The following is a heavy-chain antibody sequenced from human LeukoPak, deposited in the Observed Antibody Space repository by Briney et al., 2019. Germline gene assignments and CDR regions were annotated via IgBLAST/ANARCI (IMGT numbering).Heavy chain of an antibody. D-gene: IGHD3-16*02. J-gene: IGHJ4*02. CDR1: GGSISSYY. V-gene: IGHV4-59*01. CDR3: ASSRMITFGGVIVPPFDY. Sequence: SETLSLTCTVSGGSISSYYWSWIRQPPGKGLEWIGYIYYSGSTNYNPSLKSRVTISVDTSKNQFSLKLSSVTAADTAMYYCASSRMITFGGVIVPPFDYWGQGTLVTVSS. CDR2: IYYSGST.